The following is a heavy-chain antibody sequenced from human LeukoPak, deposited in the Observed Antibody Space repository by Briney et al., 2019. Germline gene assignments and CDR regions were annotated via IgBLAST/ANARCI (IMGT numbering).Heavy chain of an antibody. Sequence: PSQTLSLTCTVSGGSVNSGGYYWSWLRQHPGKGLEWIGYIYYTGSTSYNPSLKSRVIISLDTSKNQLSLNLSSVTAADTAVYYCARERGYDNSGFYYGYLDYWGQGTLVTVSS. CDR1: GGSVNSGGYY. V-gene: IGHV4-31*03. D-gene: IGHD3-22*01. J-gene: IGHJ4*02. CDR3: ARERGYDNSGFYYGYLDY. CDR2: IYYTGST.